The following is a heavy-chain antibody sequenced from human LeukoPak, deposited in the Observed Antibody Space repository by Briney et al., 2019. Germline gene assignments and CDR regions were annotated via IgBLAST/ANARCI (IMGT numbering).Heavy chain of an antibody. CDR2: INPNSCGT. Sequence: ASVKVSCKSSRYTFTVDYMHWVRQAPGQGLEWVGWINPNSCGTNYAQKLQGRVTMTRDTSISTAYMELSRLISHDTPVYYCARAPEWMRLRILHYYGRDVWGQGTTVTVSS. J-gene: IGHJ6*02. CDR3: ARAPEWMRLRILHYYGRDV. V-gene: IGHV1-2*02. D-gene: IGHD5-12*01. CDR1: RYTFTVDY.